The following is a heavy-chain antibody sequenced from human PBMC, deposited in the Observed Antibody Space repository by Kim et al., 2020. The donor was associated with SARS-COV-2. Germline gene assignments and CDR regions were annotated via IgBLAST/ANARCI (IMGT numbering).Heavy chain of an antibody. V-gene: IGHV1-46*01. D-gene: IGHD2-21*02. CDR3: ARASPDYWFDP. J-gene: IGHJ5*02. CDR2: T. Sequence: TRHAQKFQGGVAMTRDTSTSTVYMELSSLRSEDTAVYYCARASPDYWFDPWGQGTLVTVSS.